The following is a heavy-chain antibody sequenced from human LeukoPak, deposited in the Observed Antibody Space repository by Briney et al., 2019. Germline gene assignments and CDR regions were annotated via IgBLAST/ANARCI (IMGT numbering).Heavy chain of an antibody. D-gene: IGHD3-22*01. V-gene: IGHV4-34*01. CDR2: IYYSGST. Sequence: SETLSLTCAVYGGSFSGYYWSWIRQPPGKGLEWIGSIYYSGSTYYNPSLKSRVTISVDTSKNQFSLKLSSVTAADTAVYYCARLDYYDSRGLYYFDYWGQGTLVTVSS. CDR3: ARLDYYDSRGLYYFDY. CDR1: GGSFSGYY. J-gene: IGHJ4*02.